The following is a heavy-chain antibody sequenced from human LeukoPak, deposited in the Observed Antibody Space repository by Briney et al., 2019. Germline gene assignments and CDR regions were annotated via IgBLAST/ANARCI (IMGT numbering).Heavy chain of an antibody. V-gene: IGHV1-8*01. CDR2: MNPNSGNT. D-gene: IGHD5-12*01. CDR1: GYTFTSYD. Sequence: ASVKVSCKASGYTFTSYDINWVRQATGQGLEWMGWMNPNSGNTGYAQKFQGRVTMTRNTSISTAYMELSSLRSEDTAVYYCARDIREATILKRSWYYFDYWGQGTLVTVSS. CDR3: ARDIREATILKRSWYYFDY. J-gene: IGHJ4*02.